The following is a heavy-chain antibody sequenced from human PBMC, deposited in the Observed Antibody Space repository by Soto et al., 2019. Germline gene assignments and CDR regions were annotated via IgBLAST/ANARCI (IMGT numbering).Heavy chain of an antibody. V-gene: IGHV4-59*01. CDR1: GGSISDYY. CDR3: ARDQYGGSGSPFPAY. J-gene: IGHJ4*02. D-gene: IGHD3-10*01. CDR2: IYYLGST. Sequence: KPSETLSLTCTVSGGSISDYYWSWIRQAPGKGLEWIGYIYYLGSTDYNPSLKSRVTISVDRSKKQFFLRLESVTVEDTAVYYCARDQYGGSGSPFPAYWGPGTQVTVSS.